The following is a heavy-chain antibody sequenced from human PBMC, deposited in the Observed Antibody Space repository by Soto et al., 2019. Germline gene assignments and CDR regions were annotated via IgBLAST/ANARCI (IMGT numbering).Heavy chain of an antibody. D-gene: IGHD2-15*01. CDR2: IIPIFGTA. CDR1: GGTFSSYA. CDR3: ARESRYCSGGSCYFLPGIAD. J-gene: IGHJ4*02. Sequence: SVKVSCKASGGTFSSYAISWVRQAPGQGLEWMGGIIPIFGTANYAQKFQGRVTITADESTSTAYMELSSLRSEDTAVYYCARESRYCSGGSCYFLPGIADWGQGTLVTVSS. V-gene: IGHV1-69*13.